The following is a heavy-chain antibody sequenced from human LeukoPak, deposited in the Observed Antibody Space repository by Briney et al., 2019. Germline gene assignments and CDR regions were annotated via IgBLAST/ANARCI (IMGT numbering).Heavy chain of an antibody. J-gene: IGHJ4*02. V-gene: IGHV3-9*01. CDR1: GFTFDDYA. CDR3: AKDRGDYGDYESAFDY. D-gene: IGHD4-17*01. Sequence: PGGSLRLSCAASGFTFDDYAMHWVRQAPGKGLEWVSGISWNSGSIGYADSVKGRFTISRDNAKNSLYLQMNSLGAEDTALYYCAKDRGDYGDYESAFDYWGQGTLVTVSS. CDR2: ISWNSGSI.